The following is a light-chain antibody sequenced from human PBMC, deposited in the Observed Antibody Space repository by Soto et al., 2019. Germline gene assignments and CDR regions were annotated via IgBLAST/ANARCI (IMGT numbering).Light chain of an antibody. J-gene: IGKJ1*01. CDR1: QDIRRY. CDR2: DAS. V-gene: IGKV1-9*01. CDR3: QQYGASPWT. Sequence: DIQLTQSPTFLSASAGDRVSITCRASQDIRRYLVWYQQKPGKAPNLLIYDASSLQTGVPSRFSGSGSGTEFTLTITSLQPEDFAVYYCQQYGASPWTFGQGTKVDIK.